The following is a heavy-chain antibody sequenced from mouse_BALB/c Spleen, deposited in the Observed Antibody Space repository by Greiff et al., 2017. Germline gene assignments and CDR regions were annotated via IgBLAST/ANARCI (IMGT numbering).Heavy chain of an antibody. CDR3: ARRGTGTGWYFDG. CDR1: GYTFTEYT. Sequence: EVMLVESGPELVKPGASVKISCKTSGYTFTEYTMHWVKQSHGKSLEWIGGINPNNGGTSYNQKFKGKATLTVDTSSSTAYMELRSLTSEDSAVYYCARRGTGTGWYFDGWGAGTTVTVSS. V-gene: IGHV1-18*01. CDR2: INPNNGGT. J-gene: IGHJ1*01. D-gene: IGHD4-1*01.